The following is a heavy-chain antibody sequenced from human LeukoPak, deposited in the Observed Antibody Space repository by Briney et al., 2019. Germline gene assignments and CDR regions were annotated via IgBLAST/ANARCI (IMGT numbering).Heavy chain of an antibody. CDR1: GHTFTGYY. D-gene: IGHD5-18*01. Sequence: ASVKVFCKASGHTFTGYYMHWVRQAPGQGLEWMGWSNPNSGGTNYAQKFQGRVTMTRDTSISTAYMELSRLRSDDTAVYYCARDPRIQLWNQYNWFDPWGQGTLVTVSS. CDR2: SNPNSGGT. V-gene: IGHV1-2*02. J-gene: IGHJ5*02. CDR3: ARDPRIQLWNQYNWFDP.